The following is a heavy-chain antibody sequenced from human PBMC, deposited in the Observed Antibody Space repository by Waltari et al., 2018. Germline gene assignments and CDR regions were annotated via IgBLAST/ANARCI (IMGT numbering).Heavy chain of an antibody. J-gene: IGHJ6*03. D-gene: IGHD5-12*01. CDR1: VGTFSSYA. CDR3: ASGRYSGYDYYYYMDV. CDR2: IIPILGIA. V-gene: IGHV1-69*04. Sequence: QVQLVQSGAEVKKPGSSVTVSCKASVGTFSSYAIRWVRRAPGQGLEWMGGIIPILGIANYAQKFQGRVTITADESTSTAYMELSSLRSEDTAVYYCASGRYSGYDYYYYMDVWGKGTTVTVSS.